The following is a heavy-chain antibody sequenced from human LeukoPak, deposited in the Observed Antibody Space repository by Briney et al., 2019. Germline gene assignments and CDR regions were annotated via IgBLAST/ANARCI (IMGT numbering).Heavy chain of an antibody. CDR1: GFTFSSYS. CDR2: ISSSSSYI. CDR3: ARAIKDAFDI. J-gene: IGHJ3*02. D-gene: IGHD5-24*01. Sequence: GGSLRLSCAASGFTFSSYSMNWVRQAPGKGLEWVSSISSSSSYIYYADSVKGRFTISRDNAKNSLYLQMNSLRAENTAVYYCARAIKDAFDIWGQGTMVTVSS. V-gene: IGHV3-21*01.